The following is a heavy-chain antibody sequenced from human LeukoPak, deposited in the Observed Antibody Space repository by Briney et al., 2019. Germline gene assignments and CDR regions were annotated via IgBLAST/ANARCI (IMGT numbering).Heavy chain of an antibody. CDR1: SYSIPSGYY. V-gene: IGHV4-38-2*02. CDR2: INLSGHT. Sequence: SETLSLTCSVSSYSIPSGYYWGWIRQPPGKGLEWIGSINLSGHTYYNPSLKSRVTISVDTSKNQFSLKLSSVTAADTAVYYCARIGNSGIGYWGQGTLVTVSS. J-gene: IGHJ4*02. D-gene: IGHD3-10*01. CDR3: ARIGNSGIGY.